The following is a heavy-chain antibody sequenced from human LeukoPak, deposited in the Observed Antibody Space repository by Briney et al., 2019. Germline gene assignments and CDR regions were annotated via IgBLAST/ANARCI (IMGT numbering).Heavy chain of an antibody. CDR1: GGSVSNGNYY. Sequence: SETLSLTCTVSGGSVSNGNYYWSWIRQPPGKGLEWIGYIHYSGSTNYNPSLKSRVTISVDTSKNQFSLKLISVTAADTAVYYCARAVAGIFDYWGQGTLVTVSS. V-gene: IGHV4-61*01. J-gene: IGHJ4*02. CDR3: ARAVAGIFDY. D-gene: IGHD6-19*01. CDR2: IHYSGST.